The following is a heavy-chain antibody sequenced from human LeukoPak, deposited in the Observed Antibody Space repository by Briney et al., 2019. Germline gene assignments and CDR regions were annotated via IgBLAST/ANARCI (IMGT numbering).Heavy chain of an antibody. J-gene: IGHJ3*02. CDR1: GYTFTSYG. CDR3: ARDFEPSTKYSSSSWDAFDI. D-gene: IGHD6-6*01. Sequence: GASVKVSCKASGYTFTSYGISWVRQAPRQGLEWMGWISAYNGHTNYPHNLQGRVTMTTDTSTSTAYMELRSLRSDDTAIYYCARDFEPSTKYSSSSWDAFDIWGQGTMVTVSS. CDR2: ISAYNGHT. V-gene: IGHV1-18*01.